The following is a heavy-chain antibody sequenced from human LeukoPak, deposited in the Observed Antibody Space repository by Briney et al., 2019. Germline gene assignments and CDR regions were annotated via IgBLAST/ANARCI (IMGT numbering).Heavy chain of an antibody. D-gene: IGHD3-10*01. J-gene: IGHJ3*02. V-gene: IGHV3-7*01. CDR2: IKQDGSEK. CDR3: ARTLGLRGAAFDI. CDR1: GFTFGSYW. Sequence: GGSLRLSCAASGFTFGSYWMSWVRQAPGKGLEWVANIKQDGSEKYYVDSVKGRFTISRDNAKNSLYLQMNSLRAEDTAVYSCARTLGLRGAAFDIWGQGTMVTVSS.